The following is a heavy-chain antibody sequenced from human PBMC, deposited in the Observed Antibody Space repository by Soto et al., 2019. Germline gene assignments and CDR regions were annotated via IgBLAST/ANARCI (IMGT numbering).Heavy chain of an antibody. CDR3: ARGGRYSGYDYWFDP. V-gene: IGHV4-34*01. D-gene: IGHD5-12*01. J-gene: IGHJ5*02. CDR2: INHSGST. Sequence: PETLSLTCAVYGGAFRGYYWSWIRQPPGKGLEWIGEINHSGSTNYNPSLKSRVTISVDTSKNQFSLKLSSVTAADTAVYYCARGGRYSGYDYWFDPWGQGTLVTVSS. CDR1: GGAFRGYY.